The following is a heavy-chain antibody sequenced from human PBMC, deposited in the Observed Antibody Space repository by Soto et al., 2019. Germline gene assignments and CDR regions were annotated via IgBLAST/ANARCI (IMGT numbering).Heavy chain of an antibody. Sequence: ASVKVSCKASGYTLTSYDINWVRQATGQGLEWMGWMNPNSGNTGYAQKFQGRVTMTRNTSISTAYMELSSLRSEDTAVYYCARSIVVVTALDYWGQGTLVTVSS. J-gene: IGHJ4*02. CDR2: MNPNSGNT. CDR1: GYTLTSYD. CDR3: ARSIVVVTALDY. V-gene: IGHV1-8*01. D-gene: IGHD2-21*02.